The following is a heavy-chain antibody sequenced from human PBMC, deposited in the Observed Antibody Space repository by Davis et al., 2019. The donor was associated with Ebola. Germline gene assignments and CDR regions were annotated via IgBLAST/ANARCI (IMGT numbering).Heavy chain of an antibody. CDR1: GGSIRSSSYY. Sequence: MPSETLSLTCTVSGGSIRSSSYYWGWIRQPPGKGLEWIGSIYYSGSTYYNPSLKSRVTISVDTSKNQFSLKLSSVTAADTAVYYCARQWIQLWLDYWGQGTLVTVSS. V-gene: IGHV4-39*01. CDR2: IYYSGST. CDR3: ARQWIQLWLDY. J-gene: IGHJ4*02. D-gene: IGHD5-18*01.